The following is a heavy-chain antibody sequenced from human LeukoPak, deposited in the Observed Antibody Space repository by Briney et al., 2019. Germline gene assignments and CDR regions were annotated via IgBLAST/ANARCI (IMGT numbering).Heavy chain of an antibody. CDR1: GFTFSSYA. Sequence: GGSLRLSCAASGFTFSSYAMSWVRQAPGKGLEWVSAISGSGGSTYYADSVKGRFTISRDNSKNTLYLQMNSLRAEDTAVYYCAKGPDSRKKWGLRGYYFDYWGQGTLVTVSS. V-gene: IGHV3-23*01. J-gene: IGHJ4*02. CDR2: ISGSGGST. D-gene: IGHD1-26*01. CDR3: AKGPDSRKKWGLRGYYFDY.